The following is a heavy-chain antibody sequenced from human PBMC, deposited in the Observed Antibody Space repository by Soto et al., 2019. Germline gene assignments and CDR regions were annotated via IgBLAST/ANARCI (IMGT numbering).Heavy chain of an antibody. D-gene: IGHD6-13*01. CDR2: ISSSGSMI. Sequence: GGSLRLSCAASGFTFSSYEMNWVRQAPGTGLEWVSYISSSGSMIYYADSVKGRFTISIDNAKNSMYLQMNSLRAEDTAVYYCARARYSSPHNWFDPWGQGTLVTVSS. V-gene: IGHV3-48*03. CDR1: GFTFSSYE. CDR3: ARARYSSPHNWFDP. J-gene: IGHJ5*02.